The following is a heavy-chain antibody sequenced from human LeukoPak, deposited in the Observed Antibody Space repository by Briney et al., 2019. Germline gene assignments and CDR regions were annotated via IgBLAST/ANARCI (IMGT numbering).Heavy chain of an antibody. J-gene: IGHJ4*02. Sequence: SETLSLTCTVSGGSISSSSYYWGWIRQPPGKGLEWIGSIYYSGSTYYNPSPKSRVTISVDTSKNQFSLKLSSVTAADTAVYYCASREIYGDWYFDYWGQGTLVTVSS. CDR3: ASREIYGDWYFDY. CDR2: IYYSGST. D-gene: IGHD4-17*01. V-gene: IGHV4-39*07. CDR1: GGSISSSSYY.